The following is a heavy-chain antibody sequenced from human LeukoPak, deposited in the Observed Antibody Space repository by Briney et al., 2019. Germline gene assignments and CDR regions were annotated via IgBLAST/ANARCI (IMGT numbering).Heavy chain of an antibody. J-gene: IGHJ3*02. Sequence: GGSLRLSCAASGFTFSIYAMSWVRQAPGKGLEWVSAISNGGGYIYYADSVRGRFTVSRDNSENSLYLQMNSLRAEDTAIYYCLQNGGGYCSGASCYGYAFDIWGRGTMVTVSS. CDR3: LQNGGGYCSGASCYGYAFDI. CDR1: GFTFSIYA. CDR2: ISNGGGYI. V-gene: IGHV3-23*01. D-gene: IGHD2-2*01.